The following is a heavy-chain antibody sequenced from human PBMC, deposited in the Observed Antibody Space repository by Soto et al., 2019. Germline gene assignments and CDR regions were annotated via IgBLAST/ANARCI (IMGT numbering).Heavy chain of an antibody. CDR3: ASQYYDFSSGALDF. CDR1: GGSISSDDYY. J-gene: IGHJ4*02. D-gene: IGHD3-3*01. Sequence: QVQLQESGPVLVQPSQTLSLTCTVSGGSISSDDYYWTWVRQPPGKGLEWIGNIHDTATTSYNPSLTSRLTLSVDTSNNQFSLSLKSVTAADTAVYFCASQYYDFSSGALDFWGQGILVPVSS. V-gene: IGHV4-30-4*01. CDR2: IHDTATT.